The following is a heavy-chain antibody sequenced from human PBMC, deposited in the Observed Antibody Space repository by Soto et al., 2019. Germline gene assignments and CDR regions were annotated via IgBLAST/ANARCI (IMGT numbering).Heavy chain of an antibody. J-gene: IGHJ4*02. V-gene: IGHV3-74*01. CDR1: GLSFSDFW. D-gene: IGHD1-1*01. CDR3: GRVDWNPGGD. Sequence: EVRLVESGGGLVKPGGYLRLSCVASGLSFSDFWIHWVRQAPGKGLMWVSGIRSNERGTAYADSVKGPLTISRDNANNTVYPQMNNQRAVDTAVYYCGRVDWNPGGDWGQGTLVTVSS. CDR2: IRSNERGT.